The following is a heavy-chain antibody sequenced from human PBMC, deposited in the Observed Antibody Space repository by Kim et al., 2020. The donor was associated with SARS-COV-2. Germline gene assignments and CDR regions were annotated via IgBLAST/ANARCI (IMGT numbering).Heavy chain of an antibody. CDR1: GGSFSGYY. Sequence: SETLSLTCAVYGGSFSGYYWSWIRQPPGKGLEWIGEINHSGSTNYNPSLKSRVTISVDTSKNQFSLKLSSVTAADTAVYYCARGGHGTSWIQLWDYGMDVWGQGTTVTVSS. J-gene: IGHJ6*02. V-gene: IGHV4-34*01. D-gene: IGHD5-18*01. CDR3: ARGGHGTSWIQLWDYGMDV. CDR2: INHSGST.